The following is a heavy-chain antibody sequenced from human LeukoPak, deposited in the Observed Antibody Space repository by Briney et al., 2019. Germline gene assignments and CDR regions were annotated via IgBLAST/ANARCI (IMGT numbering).Heavy chain of an antibody. CDR3: ARHGLNHPYSSGPLGFDY. J-gene: IGHJ4*02. V-gene: IGHV4-39*01. D-gene: IGHD6-19*01. Sequence: PSETLSLTCTVSGGSISSSSYSWGWIRQPPGKGLEWIGSIYYSGSTYYNPSLKSRVTISVDTSKNQFSLKLSSVTAADTAVYYCARHGLNHPYSSGPLGFDYWGQGTLVTVSS. CDR1: GGSISSSSYS. CDR2: IYYSGST.